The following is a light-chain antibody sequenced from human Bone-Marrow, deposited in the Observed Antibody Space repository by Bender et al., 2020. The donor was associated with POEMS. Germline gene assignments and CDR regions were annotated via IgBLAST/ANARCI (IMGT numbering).Light chain of an antibody. CDR1: SSDVGAYNY. CDR2: ETN. J-gene: IGLJ3*02. Sequence: QSALTQPPSASGSPGQSVTISCTGTSSDVGAYNYVSWYQQHPGKAPKLIIYETNKRPSGVPDRFSGSKSGNTASLTVSGLQSEDEADYYCNSFAGDEFWVFGGGTRLTVL. V-gene: IGLV2-8*01. CDR3: NSFAGDEFWV.